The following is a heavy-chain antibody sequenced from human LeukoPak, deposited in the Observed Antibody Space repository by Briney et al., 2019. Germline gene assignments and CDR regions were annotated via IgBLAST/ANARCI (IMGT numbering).Heavy chain of an antibody. V-gene: IGHV3-23*01. D-gene: IGHD2/OR15-2a*01. CDR2: ISGSGGST. CDR1: GFTFSSYA. CDR3: AKGIVSEASPSYYFDT. Sequence: GGSLRLSCAASGFTFSSYAMSWVRQAPGKGLEWVSAISGSGGSTYYADSVKGRFTISRDNSNNMVFLLMSSLRVEDTALYFCAKGIVSEASPSYYFDTWGQGTLVSVSS. J-gene: IGHJ4*02.